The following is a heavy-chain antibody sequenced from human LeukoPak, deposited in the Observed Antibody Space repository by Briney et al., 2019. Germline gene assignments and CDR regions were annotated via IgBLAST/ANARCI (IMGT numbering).Heavy chain of an antibody. V-gene: IGHV1-46*01. CDR3: ASVYNYGMDV. Sequence: GASVKVSCKASGYTVTSYYMHWVRQAPGRGLEWMGILNPSGGSTSYAQKFQGRATLTRATSTSTVYMELSSLRSEDTAVYYCASVYNYGMDVWGQGTTVIVSS. CDR1: GYTVTSYY. J-gene: IGHJ6*02. CDR2: LNPSGGST.